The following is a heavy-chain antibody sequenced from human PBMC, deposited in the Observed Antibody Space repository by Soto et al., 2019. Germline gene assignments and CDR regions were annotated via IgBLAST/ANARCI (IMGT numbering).Heavy chain of an antibody. CDR3: AHSHLKSVLLWFREPGGGIDV. J-gene: IGHJ6*02. V-gene: IGHV2-5*01. CDR2: IYWNDDK. CDR1: GFSLSTSGVG. D-gene: IGHD3-10*01. Sequence: SGPTLVNPTQTLTLTCTFSGFSLSTSGVGVGWIRQPPGKALEWLALIYWNDDKRYSPSLKSRLTITKDTSKNQVVRTMTNMDPVDTATYYCAHSHLKSVLLWFREPGGGIDVWGQGPTVTVSS.